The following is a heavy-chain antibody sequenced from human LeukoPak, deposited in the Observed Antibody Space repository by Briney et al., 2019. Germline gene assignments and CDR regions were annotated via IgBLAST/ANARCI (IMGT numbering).Heavy chain of an antibody. CDR1: GFTFDDYA. V-gene: IGHV3-9*03. D-gene: IGHD6-13*01. CDR2: ISWNSGSI. J-gene: IGHJ4*02. CDR3: AKGLGRGRQQLVLGY. Sequence: PGGFLRLSCAASGFTFDDYAMHWVRQAPGKGLEWVSGISWNSGSIGYADSVKGRFTISRDNAKNSLYLQMNSLRAEDMALYYCAKGLGRGRQQLVLGYWGQGTLVTVSS.